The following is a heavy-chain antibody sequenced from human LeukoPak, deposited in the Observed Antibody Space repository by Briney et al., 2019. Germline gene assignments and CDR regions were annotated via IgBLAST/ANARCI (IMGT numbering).Heavy chain of an antibody. CDR3: ARGPGVHYYGSSGYYTAY. V-gene: IGHV3-30-3*01. CDR1: GFTFSTYA. Sequence: SGGSLRLSCVASGFTFSTYAMSWVRQAPGKGLEWVAVISYDGSNKYYADSVKGRFTISRDNSKNTLYLQMNSLRAEDTAVYYCARGPGVHYYGSSGYYTAYWGQGTLVTVSS. J-gene: IGHJ4*02. CDR2: ISYDGSNK. D-gene: IGHD3-22*01.